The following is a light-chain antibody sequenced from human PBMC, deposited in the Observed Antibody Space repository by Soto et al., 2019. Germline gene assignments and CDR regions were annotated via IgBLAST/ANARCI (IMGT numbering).Light chain of an antibody. J-gene: IGLJ1*01. CDR2: EVS. CDR3: SSYTSSNTLEV. CDR1: SRDVGGSKY. V-gene: IGLV2-14*01. Sequence: QSALIQPASVSGSPGQSITISCTGTSRDVGGSKYVSWYQHHPHRAPKLLIYEVSYRPSGVSSRFSGSKSGNTASLTISGLQAEDDADYYCSSYTSSNTLEVFGVGTKVTVL.